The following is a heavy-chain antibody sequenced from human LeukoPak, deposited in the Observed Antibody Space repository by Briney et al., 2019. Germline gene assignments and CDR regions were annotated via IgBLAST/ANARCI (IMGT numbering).Heavy chain of an antibody. CDR1: GFTFSRYE. V-gene: IGHV3-48*03. CDR2: ISSSGSTI. Sequence: GGSLRLSCEASGFTFSRYEMNWVRQAPGKGLEWVSYISSSGSTIYYADSVKGRFTISRDNAKNSLYLQMNSLRAEDTALYYCAKDHGSGSYTTYYYMDVWGKGTTVTISS. D-gene: IGHD3-10*01. J-gene: IGHJ6*03. CDR3: AKDHGSGSYTTYYYMDV.